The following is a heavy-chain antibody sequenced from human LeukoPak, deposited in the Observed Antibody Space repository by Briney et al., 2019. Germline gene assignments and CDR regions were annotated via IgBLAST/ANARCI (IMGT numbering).Heavy chain of an antibody. D-gene: IGHD3-22*01. CDR1: GYTFTSYG. Sequence: ASVKVSCKASGYTFTSYGISWVRQAPGQGLEWMGWISAYNGSTNYAQKLQGRVTMTTDTSTSTAYMELRSLKSDDTAVYYCARDGDSSGYYYGYYYYYYMDVWGKGATVTVSS. V-gene: IGHV1-18*01. J-gene: IGHJ6*03. CDR3: ARDGDSSGYYYGYYYYYYMDV. CDR2: ISAYNGST.